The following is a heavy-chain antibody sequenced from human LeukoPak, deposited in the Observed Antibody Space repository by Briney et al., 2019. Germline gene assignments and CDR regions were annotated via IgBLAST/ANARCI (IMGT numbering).Heavy chain of an antibody. V-gene: IGHV3-7*01. CDR2: INQDGSEK. CDR1: GFTFSRYW. Sequence: GGSLRLSCATSGFTFSRYWMSWVRQAPGKGLEWVANINQDGSEKLYVGSVKGRFTISRDNAKNSLSLQMNSLRAEDTAVYYCARIGYSSSCTDYWGQGTLVTVSS. CDR3: ARIGYSSSCTDY. J-gene: IGHJ4*02. D-gene: IGHD6-6*01.